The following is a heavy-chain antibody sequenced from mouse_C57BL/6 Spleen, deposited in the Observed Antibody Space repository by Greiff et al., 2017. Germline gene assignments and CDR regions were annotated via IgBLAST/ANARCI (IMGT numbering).Heavy chain of an antibody. D-gene: IGHD3-2*02. CDR3: AKTAQATGAMDY. V-gene: IGHV5-17*01. CDR2: ISSGSSTI. J-gene: IGHJ4*01. Sequence: EVHLVESGGGLVKPGGSLKLSCAASGFTFSDYGMHWVRQAPEKGLEWVAYISSGSSTIYYADTVKGRYTISRDNAKNTLFLQMTSLRSEDTAMYYCAKTAQATGAMDYWGKGTSVTVSS. CDR1: GFTFSDYG.